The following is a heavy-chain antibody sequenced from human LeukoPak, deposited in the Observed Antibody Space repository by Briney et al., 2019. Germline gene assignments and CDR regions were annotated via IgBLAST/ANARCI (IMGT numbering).Heavy chain of an antibody. CDR3: ARDLWNFYDDSGYNRDFDS. V-gene: IGHV1-18*01. Sequence: GASVKVSCKATSRISWVRQAPGQGLEWMGWIGTYGGDTYYAQKLQGRITVTTDTSTSTVYMELRNLRSDDTAVYYCARDLWNFYDDSGYNRDFDSWGQGTLVTVSS. D-gene: IGHD3-22*01. CDR1: TSR. J-gene: IGHJ5*01. CDR2: IGTYGGDT.